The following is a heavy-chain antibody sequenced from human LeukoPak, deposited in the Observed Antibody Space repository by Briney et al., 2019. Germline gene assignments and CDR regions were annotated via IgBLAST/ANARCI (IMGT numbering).Heavy chain of an antibody. CDR3: AKDVKWGIPSRTRYFDY. D-gene: IGHD2-8*01. CDR2: ISGSGGNT. J-gene: IGHJ4*02. V-gene: IGHV3-23*01. Sequence: GGSLRLSCEASGFTFSNFVMSWVRQAPGKGLEWVSDISGSGGNTKYADSVKGRFTISRDNSKNTLYLKMNSLSVGDTAVYFCAKDVKWGIPSRTRYFDYWGQGTLVTVSS. CDR1: GFTFSNFV.